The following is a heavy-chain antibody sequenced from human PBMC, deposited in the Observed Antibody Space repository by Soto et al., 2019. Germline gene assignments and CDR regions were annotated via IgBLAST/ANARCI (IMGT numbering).Heavy chain of an antibody. Sequence: VQLVESGGGVVQPGRSLRLSCAASGFTFSSYGMHWVRQAPGKGLEWVAVIWYDGSNKYYADSVKGRFTISRDNSKHTLYLQINRLRDEDTGGYYCARDWRYCSGGSCYSGGRAGCDPWGQGTLVTVSS. D-gene: IGHD2-15*01. J-gene: IGHJ5*02. CDR3: ARDWRYCSGGSCYSGGRAGCDP. CDR2: IWYDGSNK. CDR1: GFTFSSYG. V-gene: IGHV3-33*01.